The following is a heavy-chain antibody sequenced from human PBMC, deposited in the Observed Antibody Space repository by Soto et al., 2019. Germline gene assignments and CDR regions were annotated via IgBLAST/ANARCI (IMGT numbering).Heavy chain of an antibody. Sequence: ASVKVSCKASGYTFTSYYMHWVRQAPGQGLEWMGIINPNGGSTSYAQKFQGRVTMTRDTSTSTVYLELSSLRSEDTAVYYCARAGYCSGGTCFHGNCDYWGQGTLVTVSS. CDR2: INPNGGST. J-gene: IGHJ4*02. V-gene: IGHV1-46*01. D-gene: IGHD2-15*01. CDR3: ARAGYCSGGTCFHGNCDY. CDR1: GYTFTSYY.